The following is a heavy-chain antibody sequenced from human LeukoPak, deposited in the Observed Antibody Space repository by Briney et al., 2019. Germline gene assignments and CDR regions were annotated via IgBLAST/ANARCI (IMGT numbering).Heavy chain of an antibody. Sequence: GGSLRLSCAASRFTFSSYGMHWVRQAPGKGLEWVAYIQYDGSNEQYADSVKGRFSISRDSSKNILYLQMNSLRAEDTAVYYCARDENDYGDPLDYWGQGTLVTVSS. CDR2: IQYDGSNE. V-gene: IGHV3-30*02. J-gene: IGHJ4*02. CDR1: RFTFSSYG. D-gene: IGHD4-17*01. CDR3: ARDENDYGDPLDY.